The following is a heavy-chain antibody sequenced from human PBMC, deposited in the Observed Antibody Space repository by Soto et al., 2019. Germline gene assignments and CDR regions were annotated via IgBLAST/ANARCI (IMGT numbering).Heavy chain of an antibody. CDR2: ISGSGGSP. CDR3: AREGDITAAFDY. D-gene: IGHD6-13*01. V-gene: IGHV3-23*01. Sequence: EVQVLESGGVLVQPGGSLRLSCVAPGLIFSNYAMSWVRQAPGKGLEWVSGISGSGGSPQYADSAKGRFTISRDKSKNTLFLQMNTLRAEDTAVYYCAREGDITAAFDYWGQGTLVTVSS. J-gene: IGHJ4*02. CDR1: GLIFSNYA.